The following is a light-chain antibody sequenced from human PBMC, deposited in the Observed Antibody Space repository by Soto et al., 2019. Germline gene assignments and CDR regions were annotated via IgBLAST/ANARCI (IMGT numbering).Light chain of an antibody. CDR1: QTISTY. J-gene: IGKJ1*01. Sequence: DIQMTQSPSSLSASVGDRVTITCRASQTISTYLNWYQQRPGKAPKVLIYVASTLQSGVPSRFSGSGSGTEFTLTISSLQPEDFATYYCHQTYTIPWTFSQGTKVEIK. CDR3: HQTYTIPWT. CDR2: VAS. V-gene: IGKV1-39*01.